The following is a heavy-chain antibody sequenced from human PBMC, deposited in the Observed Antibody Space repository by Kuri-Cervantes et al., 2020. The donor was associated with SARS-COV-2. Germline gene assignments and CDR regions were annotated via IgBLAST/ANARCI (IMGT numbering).Heavy chain of an antibody. CDR3: ARGLWNGYYYVS. D-gene: IGHD3-22*01. Sequence: GSLRLSCAVSGYSISSGYYWGWIRQPPGKGLEWIGSIYHSGSTYYNPSLKSRVTISVDTSKNQFSLKLSSVTAADTAVYYCARGLWNGYYYVSWGQGTLVTVSS. V-gene: IGHV4-38-2*01. J-gene: IGHJ4*02. CDR1: GYSISSGYY. CDR2: IYHSGST.